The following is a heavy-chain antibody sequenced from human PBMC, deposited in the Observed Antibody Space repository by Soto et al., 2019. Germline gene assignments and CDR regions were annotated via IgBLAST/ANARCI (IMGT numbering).Heavy chain of an antibody. V-gene: IGHV1-18*01. CDR3: ARDPGFGFGYSYAFAMDV. CDR2: ISGYNGNT. J-gene: IGHJ6*02. Sequence: QVQLVQSGAEVKQPGASVKVSCKASGYTFSNYGISWVRQGPGQGLEWMGWISGYNGNTHYEEKVQDRIKMTTDTSTSTTYLELRSLRSDDTSVSFCARDPGFGFGYSYAFAMDVWGQGTTVTVSS. D-gene: IGHD5-18*01. CDR1: GYTFSNYG.